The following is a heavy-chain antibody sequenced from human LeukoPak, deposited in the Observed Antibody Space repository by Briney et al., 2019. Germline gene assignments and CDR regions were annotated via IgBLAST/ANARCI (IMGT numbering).Heavy chain of an antibody. J-gene: IGHJ4*02. Sequence: PGGSLRLSCAASGFTFSSYWMSWVRQAPGKGLEWVANIKQDGSEKYYVGSVRGRFTISRDNAKNSLYLQMNSLRAEDTAVYYCATDNGDYRSVGFDYWGQGTLVTVSS. CDR2: IKQDGSEK. V-gene: IGHV3-7*01. CDR3: ATDNGDYRSVGFDY. CDR1: GFTFSSYW. D-gene: IGHD4-17*01.